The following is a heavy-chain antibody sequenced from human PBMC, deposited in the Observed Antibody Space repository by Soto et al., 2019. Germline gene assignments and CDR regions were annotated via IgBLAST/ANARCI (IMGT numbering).Heavy chain of an antibody. V-gene: IGHV3-30-3*01. Sequence: QVQLVESGGGVVQPGRSLRLSCAASGFTFSSYAMHWVRQAPGKGLEWVAVISYDGSNKYYADSVKGRFTISRDNSKNTLYLQMNSLRAEDTAVYYCTRGRGGYSYGAQIDYWGQGTLVTVSS. D-gene: IGHD5-18*01. CDR2: ISYDGSNK. CDR1: GFTFSSYA. CDR3: TRGRGGYSYGAQIDY. J-gene: IGHJ4*02.